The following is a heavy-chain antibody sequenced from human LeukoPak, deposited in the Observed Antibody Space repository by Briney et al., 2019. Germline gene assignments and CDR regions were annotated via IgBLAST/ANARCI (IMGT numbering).Heavy chain of an antibody. Sequence: SQTLSLTCTVSGGSISSGGYYWSWIRQHPGKGLEWIGYIYYSGSTYYNPSHKSRVTISVDTSKNQFSLKLSSVTAADTAVYYCATLSYRRTYFDYWGQGTLVTVSS. CDR2: IYYSGST. CDR3: ATLSYRRTYFDY. J-gene: IGHJ4*02. CDR1: GGSISSGGYY. D-gene: IGHD5-18*01. V-gene: IGHV4-31*03.